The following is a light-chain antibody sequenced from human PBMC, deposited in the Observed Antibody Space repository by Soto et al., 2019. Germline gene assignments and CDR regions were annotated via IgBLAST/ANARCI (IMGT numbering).Light chain of an antibody. CDR2: ADS. V-gene: IGLV1-40*01. CDR1: SSNIGASYD. Sequence: QSVLTQPPSVSGAPGQRVTISCTGSSSNIGASYDVHWYQQFPGAAPKLLIYADSNRPSGVPDRFSGSKSGTSASLAITGLQAEDEADYYCLLYYGGAQLGVFGTGTKLTVL. CDR3: LLYYGGAQLGV. J-gene: IGLJ1*01.